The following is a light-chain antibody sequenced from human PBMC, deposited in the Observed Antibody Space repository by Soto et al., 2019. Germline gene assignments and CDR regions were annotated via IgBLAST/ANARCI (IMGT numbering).Light chain of an antibody. CDR2: GAS. Sequence: EIVLTQSPGTLSLSPRERATLSCRASQSVSSSYLAWYQQKPGQAPRLLIYGASSRATGIPDRFSGSGSGTDFNLTISRLEPEDFAVYYCQQYGDSPRTFGQGTKVEIK. CDR1: QSVSSSY. CDR3: QQYGDSPRT. J-gene: IGKJ1*01. V-gene: IGKV3-20*01.